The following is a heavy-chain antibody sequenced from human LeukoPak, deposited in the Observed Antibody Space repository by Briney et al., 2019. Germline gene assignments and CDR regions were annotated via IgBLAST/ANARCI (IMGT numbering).Heavy chain of an antibody. V-gene: IGHV1-69*13. D-gene: IGHD3-22*01. J-gene: IGHJ4*02. CDR2: IIPTFGTA. Sequence: SVKVSCKASGGTFSSYAISWVRQAPGQGLEWMGRIIPTFGTANCAQKFQGRVTITADESTSTAYMELSSLRSEDTAVYYCARDYYDSSGYYSCSGYWGQGTLVTVSS. CDR1: GGTFSSYA. CDR3: ARDYYDSSGYYSCSGY.